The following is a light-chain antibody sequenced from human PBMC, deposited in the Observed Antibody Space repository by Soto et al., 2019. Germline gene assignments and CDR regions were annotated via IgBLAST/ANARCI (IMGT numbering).Light chain of an antibody. CDR1: SGINVGTDR. V-gene: IGLV5-39*01. J-gene: IGLJ2*01. CDR2: YRSDSDN. Sequence: QPVLTQPTSLSASPGASARFTCTLRSGINVGTDRIYWYQQKPGSPPRYLLRYRSDSDNQQGSGVPSRFSGSKDASTNAGLTLISWLQSEDEADNYCALWYSTTLVFAGGTKLTVL. CDR3: ALWYSTTLV.